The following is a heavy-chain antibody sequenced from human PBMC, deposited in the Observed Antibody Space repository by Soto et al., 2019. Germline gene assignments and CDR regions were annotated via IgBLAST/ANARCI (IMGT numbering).Heavy chain of an antibody. D-gene: IGHD4-17*01. CDR2: IYPGDSDT. CDR3: ARTDYGDVNGLAYYYYGMDV. V-gene: IGHV5-51*01. J-gene: IGHJ6*02. CDR1: GYSFTSYW. Sequence: GESLKISFKGSGYSFTSYWIGWVRQMPGKGLEWMGIIYPGDSDTRYSPSFQGQVTISADKSISTAYLQWSSLKASDTAMYYCARTDYGDVNGLAYYYYGMDVWGQGTTVTVSS.